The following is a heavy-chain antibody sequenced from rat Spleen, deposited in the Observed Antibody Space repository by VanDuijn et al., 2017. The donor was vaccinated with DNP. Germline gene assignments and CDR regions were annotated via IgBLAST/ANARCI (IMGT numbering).Heavy chain of an antibody. V-gene: IGHV5-25*01. CDR1: GFTFNNYY. Sequence: EVQLVESGGGLVQPGRSLKLSCAASGFTFNNYYMAWVRQAPKKGLEWVATISTSGNRPYYPDSVKGRFTISRDNTKNSLYLQMNSLRSEDTATYYCAARYSSSWFAYWGQGTLVTVSS. CDR3: AARYSSSWFAY. D-gene: IGHD1-2*01. CDR2: ISTSGNRP. J-gene: IGHJ3*01.